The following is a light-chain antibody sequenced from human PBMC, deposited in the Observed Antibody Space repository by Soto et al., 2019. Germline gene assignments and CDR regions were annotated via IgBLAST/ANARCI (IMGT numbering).Light chain of an antibody. Sequence: QSVLTQPPSVSAAPGQTVTISCSGSTSNIGTYSVSWYQQLPGTAPKLLIYDNSQRPSGIPDRFSGSKSGTSATLAITGLQTGDEADYYCGTLDSSLNGGVFGGGTKVTVL. V-gene: IGLV1-51*01. CDR3: GTLDSSLNGGV. J-gene: IGLJ3*02. CDR1: TSNIGTYS. CDR2: DNS.